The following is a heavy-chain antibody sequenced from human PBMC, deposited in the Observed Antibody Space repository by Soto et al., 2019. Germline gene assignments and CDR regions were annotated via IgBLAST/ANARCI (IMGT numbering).Heavy chain of an antibody. V-gene: IGHV4-30-4*01. CDR2: IYYSGST. Sequence: PSETLSLTCTVSGGSISSGDYYWSWIRRPPGKGLEWIGYIYYSGSTYYNPSLKSRVTISVDTSKNQFSLKLSSVTAADTAVYYCARVRDFWSGYYIDYWGQGTLVTVSS. D-gene: IGHD3-3*01. CDR1: GGSISSGDYY. CDR3: ARVRDFWSGYYIDY. J-gene: IGHJ4*02.